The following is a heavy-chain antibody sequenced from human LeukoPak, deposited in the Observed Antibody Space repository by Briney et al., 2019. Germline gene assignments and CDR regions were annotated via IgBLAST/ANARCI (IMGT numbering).Heavy chain of an antibody. CDR2: INPNSGGT. J-gene: IGHJ5*02. CDR1: GYTLTGYY. V-gene: IGHV1-2*02. Sequence: ASVKVSCKAYGYTLTGYYMHWVRQAPGQGLEWMGCINPNSGGTNYAQKFQGRVTMTRDTSISTAYMELSRLRSDDTAVYYCARANRGYGWFDPWGQGTLVTVSS. CDR3: ARANRGYGWFDP. D-gene: IGHD5-18*01.